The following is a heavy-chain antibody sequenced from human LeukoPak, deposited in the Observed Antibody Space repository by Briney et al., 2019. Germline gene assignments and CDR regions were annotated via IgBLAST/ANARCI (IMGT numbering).Heavy chain of an antibody. CDR1: GYTFTSYG. CDR3: ARESVLIAAAGTSGDY. J-gene: IGHJ4*02. CDR2: IGAYNGNT. V-gene: IGHV1-18*01. Sequence: ASVKVFCKASGYTFTSYGISWVRQAPGQGLEWMGWIGAYNGNTNYAQKVQGRVTMTTDTSTSTAYMELRSLRSDDTAVYYCARESVLIAAAGTSGDYWGQGTLVTVSS. D-gene: IGHD6-13*01.